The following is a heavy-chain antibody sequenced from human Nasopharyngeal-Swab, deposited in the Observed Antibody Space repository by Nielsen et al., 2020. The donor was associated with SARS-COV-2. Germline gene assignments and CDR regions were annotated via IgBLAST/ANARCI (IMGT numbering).Heavy chain of an antibody. CDR3: ARGFLRLRNGMDV. Sequence: ASVKVSCKVSGYTLTELSMHWVRQAPGKGLEWMGGFDPEDGETIYAQKFQGRVTMTRNTSISTAYMELSSLRSEDTAVYYCARGFLRLRNGMDVWGQGTTVTVSS. CDR2: FDPEDGET. V-gene: IGHV1-24*01. J-gene: IGHJ6*02. D-gene: IGHD6-25*01. CDR1: GYTLTELS.